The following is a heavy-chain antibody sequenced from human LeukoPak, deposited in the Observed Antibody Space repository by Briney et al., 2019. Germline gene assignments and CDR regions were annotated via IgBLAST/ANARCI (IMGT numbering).Heavy chain of an antibody. CDR3: ARGWGRIAVAGNHGDY. D-gene: IGHD6-19*01. J-gene: IGHJ4*02. Sequence: GASVKVSCKASGYTFTSYAMHWVRQAPGQRLEWMGWINAGNGNTKYSQKFQGRVTITRDTSASTAYMELSSLRSEDTAVYYCARGWGRIAVAGNHGDYWGQGTLVTVSS. V-gene: IGHV1-3*01. CDR2: INAGNGNT. CDR1: GYTFTSYA.